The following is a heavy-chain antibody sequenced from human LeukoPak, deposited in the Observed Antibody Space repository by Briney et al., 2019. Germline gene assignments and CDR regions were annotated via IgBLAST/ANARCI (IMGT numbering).Heavy chain of an antibody. Sequence: GGSLRLSCAASGFTLSSYGMHWVRQAPGKGLEWVAFIRYDGSNKYYAGSVKGRFTISRDNSKNTLYLQMNSLRAEDTAVYYCAKDYGSGSSYYYMDVWGKGTTVTVSS. CDR3: AKDYGSGSSYYYMDV. D-gene: IGHD3-10*01. V-gene: IGHV3-30*02. CDR2: IRYDGSNK. J-gene: IGHJ6*03. CDR1: GFTLSSYG.